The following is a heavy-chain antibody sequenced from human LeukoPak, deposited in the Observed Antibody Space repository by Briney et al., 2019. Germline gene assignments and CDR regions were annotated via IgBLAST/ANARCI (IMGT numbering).Heavy chain of an antibody. D-gene: IGHD1-14*01. Sequence: GSLRLSCAASGFTFSSYWMSWVRQAPGKGLEWIGSVYYSGSTYYSPSLKSRVTVSVDTSKNQFSLKLSSVTAADTAVYYCARENNHLTWFDPWGQGTLVTVSS. CDR2: VYYSGST. CDR3: ARENNHLTWFDP. V-gene: IGHV4-39*01. J-gene: IGHJ5*02. CDR1: GFTFSSYW.